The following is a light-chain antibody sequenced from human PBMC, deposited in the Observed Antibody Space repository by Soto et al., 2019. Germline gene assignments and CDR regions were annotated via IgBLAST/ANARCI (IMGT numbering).Light chain of an antibody. Sequence: DIQITQSPSSVSASVGDRVTVTCRASQNIKTWLAWYRQKPGTAPNLLIYGASTLQSGVPSRFSGSGSGTEFTLTIDSLQPEDFGTYYCQQGNSFPFTFGPWTRVD. J-gene: IGKJ3*01. CDR2: GAS. V-gene: IGKV1-12*01. CDR3: QQGNSFPFT. CDR1: QNIKTW.